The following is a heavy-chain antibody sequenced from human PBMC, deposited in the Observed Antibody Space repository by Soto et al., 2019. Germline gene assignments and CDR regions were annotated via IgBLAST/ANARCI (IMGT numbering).Heavy chain of an antibody. D-gene: IGHD3-22*01. CDR1: GGSISSYY. Sequence: SETLSLTCTVSGGSISSYYWSWIRQPPGKGLEWIGYIYYSGSTNYNPSLKSRVTISVDTSKNQFSLKLSSVTAADTAVYYCARLGGYYQSLVPWGQGILVTVSS. CDR2: IYYSGST. J-gene: IGHJ5*02. V-gene: IGHV4-59*08. CDR3: ARLGGYYQSLVP.